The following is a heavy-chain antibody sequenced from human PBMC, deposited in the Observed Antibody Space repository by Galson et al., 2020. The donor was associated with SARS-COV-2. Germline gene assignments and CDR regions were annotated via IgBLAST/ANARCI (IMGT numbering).Heavy chain of an antibody. V-gene: IGHV4-34*01. CDR1: GGSFSGYY. J-gene: IGHJ3*02. CDR2: INHSGST. Sequence: SETLSLTCAVSGGSFSGYYWSWIRQPPGKGLEWIGEINHSGSTNYNPSLKSRVTISVDTSKNQFSLQLSSVTAADTAVYYCARGGRWLGLRDGFDIWGQGIMGTVSS. CDR3: ARGGRWLGLRDGFDI. D-gene: IGHD6-19*01.